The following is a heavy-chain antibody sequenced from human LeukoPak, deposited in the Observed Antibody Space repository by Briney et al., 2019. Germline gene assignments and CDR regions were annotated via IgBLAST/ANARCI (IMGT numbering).Heavy chain of an antibody. D-gene: IGHD2-2*01. Sequence: PGGSLRLSCAASGFNFSNYAMTWVRQAPGKGLEWVSAVTGSSSNTYYADSVKGRFTISRDNSKNMLYLEMSSLRVEDTAIYYCAKDRSSTTSCSNYWGRGTLVTVSS. CDR2: VTGSSSNT. J-gene: IGHJ4*02. V-gene: IGHV3-23*01. CDR1: GFNFSNYA. CDR3: AKDRSSTTSCSNY.